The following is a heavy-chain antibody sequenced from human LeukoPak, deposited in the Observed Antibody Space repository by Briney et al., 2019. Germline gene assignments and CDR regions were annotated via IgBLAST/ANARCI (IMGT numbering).Heavy chain of an antibody. D-gene: IGHD3-3*01. V-gene: IGHV1-69*13. Sequence: SVKVSCKASGGTFSSYAISWVRQAPGQGLEWMGGIIPIFGTANYAQKFQGRVTITADESTSTAYMELSSLRSDDTAVYYCARESDVFWSGNGAFDIWGQGTMVTVSS. J-gene: IGHJ3*02. CDR1: GGTFSSYA. CDR3: ARESDVFWSGNGAFDI. CDR2: IIPIFGTA.